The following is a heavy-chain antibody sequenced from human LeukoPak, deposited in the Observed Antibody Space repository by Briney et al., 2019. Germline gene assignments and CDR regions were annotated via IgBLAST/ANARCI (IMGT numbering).Heavy chain of an antibody. Sequence: SETLSLTCTVSGGSISRSGYYWAWLRHPPGKGLEWIASSDYSGSKTYHPSLKSRVTVSVDTSKNKFFLTLTSVTAADTAVYYCAKAFGDFRTDYWGQGTLVTVSS. CDR3: AKAFGDFRTDY. CDR1: GGSISRSGYY. CDR2: SDYSGSK. J-gene: IGHJ4*02. V-gene: IGHV4-39*01. D-gene: IGHD4-17*01.